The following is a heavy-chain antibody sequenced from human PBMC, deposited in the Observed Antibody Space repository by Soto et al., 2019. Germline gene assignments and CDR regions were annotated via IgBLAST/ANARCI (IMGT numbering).Heavy chain of an antibody. V-gene: IGHV1-18*04. D-gene: IGHD1-26*01. CDR2: ISAYNGHT. J-gene: IGHJ4*02. CDR1: GYAFTSYG. Sequence: QVQLVQSGNVVKKPGASVRVSCKASGYAFTSYGFSLVRQAPGQVLEWMGWISAYNGHTHYAQNFQGRVTMTTDTATTTSYMELRSLRSDDTAVYYCARDQTTQWEVPPPGYWGQGTLVTVSS. CDR3: ARDQTTQWEVPPPGY.